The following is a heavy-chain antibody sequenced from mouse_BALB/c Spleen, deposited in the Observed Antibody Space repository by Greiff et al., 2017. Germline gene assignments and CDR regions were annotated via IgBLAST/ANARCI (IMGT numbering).Heavy chain of an antibody. D-gene: IGHD2-10*01. CDR3: APTYYGNYGYFDV. V-gene: IGHV14-3*02. CDR1: GFNIKDTY. Sequence: VQLKQSGAELVKPGASVKLSCTASGFNIKDTYMHWVKQRPEQGLEWIGRIDPANGNTKYDPKFQGKATITADTSSNTAYLQLSSLTSEDTAVYYCAPTYYGNYGYFDVWGAGTTVTVSS. J-gene: IGHJ1*01. CDR2: IDPANGNT.